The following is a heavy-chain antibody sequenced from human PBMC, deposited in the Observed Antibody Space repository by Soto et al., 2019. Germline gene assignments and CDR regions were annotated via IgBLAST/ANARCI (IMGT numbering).Heavy chain of an antibody. V-gene: IGHV4-59*01. CDR2: IYYSGPP. J-gene: IGHJ4*02. CDR1: GCSISPYY. CDR3: ARVGGYYGDFPKFDY. Sequence: PSETLPLTCTVTGCSISPYYWSFIRQPPGKGLEWSGYIYYSGPPKYNACLPLRVAVAADTSKNQFSLSLSSVPATYTLVYYFARVGGYYGDFPKFDYWGQGTLATVSS. D-gene: IGHD4-17*01.